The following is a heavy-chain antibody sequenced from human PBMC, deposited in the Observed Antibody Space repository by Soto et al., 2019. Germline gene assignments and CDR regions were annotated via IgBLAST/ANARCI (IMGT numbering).Heavy chain of an antibody. CDR3: ARGDPGGDAFDI. CDR1: GGSFSGYY. J-gene: IGHJ3*02. Sequence: SETLSLTCAVYGGSFSGYYWSWIRQPPGKGLEWIGEINHSGSTNYNPSLKSRVTISVDTSKNQFSLKRSSVTAADTAVYYCARGDPGGDAFDIWGQGTMVTVSS. V-gene: IGHV4-34*01. D-gene: IGHD2-8*02. CDR2: INHSGST.